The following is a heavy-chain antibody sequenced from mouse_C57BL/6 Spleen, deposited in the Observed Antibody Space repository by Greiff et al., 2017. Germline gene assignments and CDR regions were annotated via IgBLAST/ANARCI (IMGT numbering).Heavy chain of an antibody. J-gene: IGHJ2*01. V-gene: IGHV1-15*01. D-gene: IGHD1-1*01. CDR2: IDPETGGT. Sequence: QVQLQQSGAELVRPGASVSLSCKASGYTFTDYEMHWVKQTPVHGLEWIGAIDPETGGTAYNQKFKGKAILTADKSSSTAYMELRSLTSEDSAVYYCTRRGYGSSFYYFDYWGQGTTLTVSS. CDR1: GYTFTDYE. CDR3: TRRGYGSSFYYFDY.